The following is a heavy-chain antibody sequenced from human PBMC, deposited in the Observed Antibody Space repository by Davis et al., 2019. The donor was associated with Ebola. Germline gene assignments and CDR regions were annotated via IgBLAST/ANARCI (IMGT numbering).Heavy chain of an antibody. CDR1: GFTFSSYD. Sequence: GGSLRLSCAASGFTFSSYDMHWVRQATGKGLEWVSAIGTAGDTYYPGSVKGRFTISRENAKNSLYLQMNSLRAGDTAVYYCARGAVTTFYYYGMDVWGKGTTVTVSS. CDR2: IGTAGDT. D-gene: IGHD4-17*01. CDR3: ARGAVTTFYYYGMDV. V-gene: IGHV3-13*01. J-gene: IGHJ6*04.